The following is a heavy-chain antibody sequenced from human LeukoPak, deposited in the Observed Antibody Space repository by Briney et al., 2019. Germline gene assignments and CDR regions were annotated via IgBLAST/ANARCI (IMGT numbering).Heavy chain of an antibody. V-gene: IGHV3-48*03. J-gene: IGHJ4*02. CDR2: IDSSGNSI. CDR1: GFTFTTFE. D-gene: IGHD2-21*02. CDR3: AREELNCGGDCLQY. Sequence: GGSLRLSCAASGFTFTTFEMTGVPQPRGKGLKGVSYIDSSGNSIFDADSVKGRFTTSRDNAQNSLYLQMNSLRVEDSAVYYCAREELNCGGDCLQYWDQGILVTVSS.